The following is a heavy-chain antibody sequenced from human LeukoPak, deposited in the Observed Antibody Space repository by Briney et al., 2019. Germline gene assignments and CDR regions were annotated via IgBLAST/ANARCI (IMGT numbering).Heavy chain of an antibody. D-gene: IGHD1-26*01. J-gene: IGHJ3*02. CDR3: CRVGAYYAFDI. CDR2: IYYSGST. V-gene: IGHV4-59*01. CDR1: GGSISSYY. Sequence: SETLSLTCTVSGGSISSYYWSWIRQPPGKGLEWIGYIYYSGSTNYNPSLKSRVTISVDTSKNQFSLKLSSVTAADTAVYYCCRVGAYYAFDIWGQGTMVTVSS.